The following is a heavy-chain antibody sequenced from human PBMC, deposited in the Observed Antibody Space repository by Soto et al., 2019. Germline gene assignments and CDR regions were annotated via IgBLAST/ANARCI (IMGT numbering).Heavy chain of an antibody. Sequence: GGSLRLSCAASGFTFSNAWMSWVRQAPGKGLEWVGRIKSKTDGGTTDYAAPVKGRFTISRDDSKNTLYLQMNSLKTEDTAVYYYTTDIIYDYGDYYYYYGMDVWGQGTTVTVSS. D-gene: IGHD4-17*01. V-gene: IGHV3-15*01. CDR3: TTDIIYDYGDYYYYYGMDV. CDR1: GFTFSNAW. CDR2: IKSKTDGGTT. J-gene: IGHJ6*02.